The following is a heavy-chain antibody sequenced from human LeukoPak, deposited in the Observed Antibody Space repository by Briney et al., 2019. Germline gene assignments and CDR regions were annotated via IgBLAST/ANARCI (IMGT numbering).Heavy chain of an antibody. D-gene: IGHD3-22*01. J-gene: IGHJ4*02. CDR1: ELTFSAFW. CDR2: INSDDSRT. Sequence: GGSLRLSCAASELTFSAFWMHWVRQAPGKGLVWVSRINSDDSRTTYADSVKGRFTISRDNAKNTLYLQMNSLRAEDTAVYYCARGLVHDTSGYYSDYWGQGTLVTVSS. V-gene: IGHV3-74*01. CDR3: ARGLVHDTSGYYSDY.